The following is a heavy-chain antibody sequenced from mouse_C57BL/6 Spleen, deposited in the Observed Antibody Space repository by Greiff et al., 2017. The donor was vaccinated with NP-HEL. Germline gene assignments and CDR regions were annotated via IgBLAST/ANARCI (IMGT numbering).Heavy chain of an antibody. CDR3: VELGFAY. Sequence: EVQRVESGGGLVQPKGSLKLSCAASGFSFNTYAMNWVRQAPGKGLEWVARIRSKSNNYATYYADSVKDRFTISRDDSESMLYLQMNNLKTDDTAMYYCVELGFAYWGQGTLVTVSA. V-gene: IGHV10-1*01. CDR2: IRSKSNNYAT. CDR1: GFSFNTYA. D-gene: IGHD4-1*01. J-gene: IGHJ3*01.